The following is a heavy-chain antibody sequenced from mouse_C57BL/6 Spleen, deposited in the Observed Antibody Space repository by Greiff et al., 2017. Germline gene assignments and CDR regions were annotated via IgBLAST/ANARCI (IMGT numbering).Heavy chain of an antibody. CDR1: GYTFTDYN. D-gene: IGHD1-1*01. CDR3: ARGNYYGSSGYFDV. Sequence: EVQLQQSGPELVKPGASVKMSCKASGYTFTDYNMHWVKQTHGKSLEWIGYINPNNGGTSSNQKFKGKATLTVNKSSSTAYMELRSLTSEDSAVYYCARGNYYGSSGYFDVWGTGTTVTVSS. J-gene: IGHJ1*03. V-gene: IGHV1-22*01. CDR2: INPNNGGT.